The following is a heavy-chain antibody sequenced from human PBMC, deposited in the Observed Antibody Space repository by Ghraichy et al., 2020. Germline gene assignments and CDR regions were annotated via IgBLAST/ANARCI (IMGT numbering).Heavy chain of an antibody. CDR1: GYTFTNYN. D-gene: IGHD6-19*01. Sequence: ASVKVSCKASGYTFTNYNINWVRQAPGQGLEWVGCSGAYTGKTSYAQKLQGRVTMTTDTSTTTAYIELKSLISDDTAVYFCPRGGPTAVADLAYWGQGNLV. CDR3: PRGGPTAVADLAY. J-gene: IGHJ4*02. V-gene: IGHV1-18*01. CDR2: SGAYTGKT.